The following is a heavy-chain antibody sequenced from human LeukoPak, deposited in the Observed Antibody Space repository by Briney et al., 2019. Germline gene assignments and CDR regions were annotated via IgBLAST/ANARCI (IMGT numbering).Heavy chain of an antibody. V-gene: IGHV3-30-3*01. CDR1: GFTFSSYA. J-gene: IGHJ6*02. D-gene: IGHD3-3*01. CDR3: ARASNPYDFWSGYHGMDV. CDR2: ISYDGSNK. Sequence: PGRSLRLSCAASGFTFSSYAMHWVRQAPGKGLEWVAVISYDGSNKYYADSVKGRFTISRDNSKNTLYLQMNSLRAEDTAVYYRARASNPYDFWSGYHGMDVWGQGTTVTVSS.